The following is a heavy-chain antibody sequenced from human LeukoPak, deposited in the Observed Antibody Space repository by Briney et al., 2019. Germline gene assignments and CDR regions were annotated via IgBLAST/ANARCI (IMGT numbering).Heavy chain of an antibody. CDR1: GYTFTAYY. D-gene: IGHD3-9*01. J-gene: IGHJ4*02. CDR3: ARYYDILTGYPLDY. CDR2: ISAYNGNT. Sequence: ASVKVSFKASGYTFTAYYMHWVRQAPGRGLEWMGWISAYNGNTNYAQKLQGRVTMTTDTSTSTAYMELRSLRSDDTAVYYCARYYDILTGYPLDYWGQGTLVTVSS. V-gene: IGHV1-18*04.